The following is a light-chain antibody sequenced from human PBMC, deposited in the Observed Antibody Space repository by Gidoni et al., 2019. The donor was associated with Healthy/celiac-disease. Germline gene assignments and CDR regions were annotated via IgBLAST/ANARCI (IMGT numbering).Light chain of an antibody. CDR3: SSYTSSSTHG. V-gene: IGLV2-14*01. Sequence: QSALTQPASVSGSPGQSITFSCTGTSSDVGCYNHVSWYQQHPGKAPKLLIYDVSNRPSGVSNRFSCSKSGNTAALTIAGLQAEDEADYYCSSYTSSSTHGFGTGTKVTVL. CDR2: DVS. CDR1: SSDVGCYNH. J-gene: IGLJ1*01.